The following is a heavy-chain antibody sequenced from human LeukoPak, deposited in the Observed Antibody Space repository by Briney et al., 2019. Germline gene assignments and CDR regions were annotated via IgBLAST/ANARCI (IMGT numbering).Heavy chain of an antibody. CDR3: ARDTAMVPWFDP. CDR1: GYTFTGYY. CDR2: INPNSGGT. J-gene: IGHJ5*02. Sequence: ASVKVSCKASGYTFTGYYMHWVRQAPGQGLEWMGWINPNSGGTNYAQKFQGRVTMTRGTSISTAYMELSRLRSDDTAVYYCARDTAMVPWFDPWGQGTLVTVSS. V-gene: IGHV1-2*02. D-gene: IGHD5-18*01.